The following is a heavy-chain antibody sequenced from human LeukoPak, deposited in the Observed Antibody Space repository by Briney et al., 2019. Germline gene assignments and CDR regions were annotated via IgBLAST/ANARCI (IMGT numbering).Heavy chain of an antibody. CDR2: IYPGDADT. Sequence: GESLKISCKGSGDSFTSYWIGWVRQMPGKGLEWMGIIYPGDADTRYSPSFQGQVTISADKSISTAYLQWSSLKASDTAMYYCARLPHGVWDFWSGYTLVGGYYYMDVWGKGTTVTVSS. V-gene: IGHV5-51*01. J-gene: IGHJ6*03. D-gene: IGHD3-3*01. CDR3: ARLPHGVWDFWSGYTLVGGYYYMDV. CDR1: GDSFTSYW.